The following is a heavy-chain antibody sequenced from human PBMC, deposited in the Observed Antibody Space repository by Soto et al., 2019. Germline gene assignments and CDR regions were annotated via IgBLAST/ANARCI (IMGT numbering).Heavy chain of an antibody. J-gene: IGHJ6*02. Sequence: GGSLRLSCAASGFTFSSYSMNWARQAPGKGLEWVSYISSSSTIYYADSVKGRFTISRDNAKNSLYLQMNSLRDEDTAVYYCARGDYYDSSGYYPNYYYYYGMDVWGQGTTVTVSS. V-gene: IGHV3-48*02. CDR1: GFTFSSYS. CDR2: ISSSSTI. CDR3: ARGDYYDSSGYYPNYYYYYGMDV. D-gene: IGHD3-22*01.